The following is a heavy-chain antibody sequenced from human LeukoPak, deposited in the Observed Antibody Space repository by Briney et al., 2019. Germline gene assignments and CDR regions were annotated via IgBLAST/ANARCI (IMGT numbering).Heavy chain of an antibody. CDR2: ISITSDNI. V-gene: IGHV3-48*01. CDR3: ARDLKWGVLGYSYGSGMDV. CDR1: GFTFTGYS. D-gene: IGHD5-18*01. Sequence: GGSLRLSCAASGFTFTGYSMNWFRQAPGKGLEWVSYISITSDNIYYADSVKGRFTISRDNARNSLYLQMNSLRAEDTAVYFCARDLKWGVLGYSYGSGMDVWGQGTTVTVS. J-gene: IGHJ6*02.